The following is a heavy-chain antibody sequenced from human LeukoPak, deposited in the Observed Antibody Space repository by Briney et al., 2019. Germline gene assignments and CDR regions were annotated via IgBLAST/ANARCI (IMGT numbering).Heavy chain of an antibody. CDR2: MNPNSGNT. D-gene: IGHD4-17*01. CDR1: GYTFTSYD. V-gene: IGHV1-8*01. CDR3: ARVLGGYFGDYDFGY. J-gene: IGHJ4*02. Sequence: ASVKVSCKASGYTFTSYDINWVRQATGQGLEWMGWMNPNSGNTGYAQKFQGRVTMTRNTSISTAYMELSSLRSEDTAVYYCARVLGGYFGDYDFGYWGQGTLVTVSS.